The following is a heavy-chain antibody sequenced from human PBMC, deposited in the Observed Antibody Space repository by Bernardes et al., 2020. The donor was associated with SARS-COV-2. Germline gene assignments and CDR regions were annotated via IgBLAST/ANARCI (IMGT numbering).Heavy chain of an antibody. CDR2: ITGSGGAA. CDR1: GFTFTSYA. CDR3: SRPHDS. V-gene: IGHV3-23*01. Sequence: GGSLRLSCVASGFTFTSYAMAWTRQAPGKGLEWVSSITGSGGAAFYADSVKGRFTMSRDNSKNMVFLQMNDVRVEDSAVYYCSRPHDSWGQGALVTVSS. J-gene: IGHJ5*01.